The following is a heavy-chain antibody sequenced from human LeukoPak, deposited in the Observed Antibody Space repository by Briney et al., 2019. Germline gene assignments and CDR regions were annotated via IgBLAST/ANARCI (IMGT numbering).Heavy chain of an antibody. CDR3: APYCSSTSCYAP. Sequence: GASVTVSCKASGFTFTSSAMQWVRQARGQRLEWIGWIVVGSGNTNYAQKFQERVTITRDMSTSTAYMELSSLRSEDTAVYYCAPYCSSTSCYAPWGQGTLVTVSS. J-gene: IGHJ5*02. CDR1: GFTFTSSA. D-gene: IGHD2-2*01. V-gene: IGHV1-58*02. CDR2: IVVGSGNT.